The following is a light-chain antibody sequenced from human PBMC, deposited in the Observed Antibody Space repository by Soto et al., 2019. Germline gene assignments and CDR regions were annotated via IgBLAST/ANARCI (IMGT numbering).Light chain of an antibody. J-gene: IGKJ1*01. CDR3: QQRSNWPRT. V-gene: IGKV3-11*01. CDR2: GAS. Sequence: EIVLTQSPDSLSLSPGEKATLACRASQSVSRSCLAWYQQKPGQAPRLLIYGASNRATGIPARFSGSGSGTDCTLTISSLEPEDFEVYYCQQRSNWPRTFGQGTKV. CDR1: QSVSRSC.